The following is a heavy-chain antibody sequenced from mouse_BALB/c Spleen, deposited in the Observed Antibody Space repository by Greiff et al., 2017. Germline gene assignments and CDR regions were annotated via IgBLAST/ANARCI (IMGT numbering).Heavy chain of an antibody. CDR2: INPSNGRT. V-gene: IGHV1S81*02. Sequence: QVHVKQPGAELVKPGASVKLSCKASGYTFTSYWMHWVKQRPGQGLEWIGEINPSNGRTNYNEKFKSKATLTVDKSSSTAYMQLSSLTSEDSAVYYCAVLRSSGDYFDYWGQGTTLTVSS. CDR3: AVLRSSGDYFDY. J-gene: IGHJ2*01. D-gene: IGHD1-1*01. CDR1: GYTFTSYW.